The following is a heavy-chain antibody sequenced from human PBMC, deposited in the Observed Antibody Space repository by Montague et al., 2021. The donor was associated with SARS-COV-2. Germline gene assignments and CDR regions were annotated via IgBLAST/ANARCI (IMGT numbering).Heavy chain of an antibody. D-gene: IGHD3-3*01. Sequence: SETLSLTCTVSGGSISSNNYYWGWIRQPPGKGLEWIGSIHYSGSTYYTPSLKSRVTISVDTSKNQFSLRLSSVTAADTAVYYCARHSGRDTIFEVVIIFDAFDFWGQGTMVTVSS. J-gene: IGHJ3*01. CDR2: IHYSGST. CDR3: ARHSGRDTIFEVVIIFDAFDF. CDR1: GGSISSNNYY. V-gene: IGHV4-39*01.